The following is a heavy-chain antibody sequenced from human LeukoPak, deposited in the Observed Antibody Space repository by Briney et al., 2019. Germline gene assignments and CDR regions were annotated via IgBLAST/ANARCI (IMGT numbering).Heavy chain of an antibody. V-gene: IGHV4-59*01. J-gene: IGHJ5*02. CDR3: ARLGRGVLEGWFYP. D-gene: IGHD3-10*01. Sequence: SETLSLTCTVSGGSISCYYCCWIRQPPGKGLEWIGYIYYSGSTNYNPSLKSRVTISVDTSKNQFSLKLSSVTAADTAVYYCARLGRGVLEGWFYPWGQGTLVTVSS. CDR2: IYYSGST. CDR1: GGSISCYY.